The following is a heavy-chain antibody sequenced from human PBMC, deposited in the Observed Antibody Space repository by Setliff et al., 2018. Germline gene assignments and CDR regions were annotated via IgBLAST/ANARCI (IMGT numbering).Heavy chain of an antibody. D-gene: IGHD5-12*01. J-gene: IGHJ6*03. V-gene: IGHV7-4-1*02. Sequence: ASVKVSCKASGYTFTTYAMGWMRQAPGQGLEWMGWINTNTGNPSYAQGFTGRFVFSLDTSVSTAYLQISSLKADDTAVYYCARASRYGTIKYRGDYYMDVWGKGTTVTVSS. CDR3: ARASRYGTIKYRGDYYMDV. CDR1: GYTFTTYA. CDR2: INTNTGNP.